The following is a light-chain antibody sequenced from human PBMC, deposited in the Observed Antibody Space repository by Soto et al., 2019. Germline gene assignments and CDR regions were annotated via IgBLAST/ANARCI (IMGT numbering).Light chain of an antibody. CDR3: MQALQTPLT. CDR1: QSLLHSDGYNY. J-gene: IGKJ4*01. Sequence: DLVMTQSPLSLPVTPGEPASISCRSSQSLLHSDGYNYLDWFVQRPGQSSQLLIYLGSSRASGVPDRFSGSGSGTDFTLKISRVEAEDVGVYYCMQALQTPLTFGGGTKVDIK. V-gene: IGKV2-28*01. CDR2: LGS.